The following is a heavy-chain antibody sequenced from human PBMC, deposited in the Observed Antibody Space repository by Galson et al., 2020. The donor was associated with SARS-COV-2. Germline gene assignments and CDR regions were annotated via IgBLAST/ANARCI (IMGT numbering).Heavy chain of an antibody. J-gene: IGHJ6*02. CDR3: ARETGAVRSSYSYYGMYV. Sequence: SETLSLTCTVSGGSVNSSSDYWSWIRQPAGKGLEWIGRVYISGRTNYNPSLKSRVSISVDTSKNQLSLKLSSVTAADTAVYYCARETGAVRSSYSYYGMYVCGQGPTVTVSS. CDR2: VYISGRT. CDR1: GGSVNSSSDY. V-gene: IGHV4-61*02.